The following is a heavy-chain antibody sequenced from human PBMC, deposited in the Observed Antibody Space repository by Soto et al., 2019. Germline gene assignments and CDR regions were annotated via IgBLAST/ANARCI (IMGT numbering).Heavy chain of an antibody. CDR1: GFTFSSYA. J-gene: IGHJ4*02. CDR2: ISGSGGST. V-gene: IGHV3-23*01. Sequence: PGGSLRLSCAASGFTFSSYAMSWVRQAPGKGLEWVSAISGSGGSTYYADSVKGRFTISRDNSKNTLYLQMNSLRAEDTAVYYCAKELLWFGEPLLYFDYWGQGTLVTVSS. D-gene: IGHD3-10*01. CDR3: AKELLWFGEPLLYFDY.